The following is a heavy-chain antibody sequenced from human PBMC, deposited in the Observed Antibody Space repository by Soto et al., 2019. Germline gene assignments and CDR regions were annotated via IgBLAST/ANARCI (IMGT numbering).Heavy chain of an antibody. V-gene: IGHV4-39*01. CDR3: ATLPTAVAGPGLWDY. D-gene: IGHD6-19*01. CDR2: IYYSGST. Sequence: SETLSLTCTVSGGSISSSSYYWGWIRQPPGKGLEWIGGIYYSGSTYYNPSLKSRVTISVDTSKNQFSLKLSSVTAADTAVYYCATLPTAVAGPGLWDYWGQGTLVTVSS. CDR1: GGSISSSSYY. J-gene: IGHJ4*02.